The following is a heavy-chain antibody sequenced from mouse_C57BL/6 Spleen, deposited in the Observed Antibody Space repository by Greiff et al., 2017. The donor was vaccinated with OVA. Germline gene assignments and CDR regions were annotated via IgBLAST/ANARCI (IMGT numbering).Heavy chain of an antibody. CDR2: IYPGDGDT. V-gene: IGHV1-82*01. CDR3: ARGGNWDYLDY. J-gene: IGHJ2*01. Sequence: QVQLQQSGPELVKPGASVKISCKASGYAFSSSWMNWVKQRPGKGLEWIGRIYPGDGDTNYNGKFKGKATLTADKSSSTAYMQLSSLTSEDSAVYFCARGGNWDYLDYWGQGTTLTVSS. D-gene: IGHD4-1*01. CDR1: GYAFSSSW.